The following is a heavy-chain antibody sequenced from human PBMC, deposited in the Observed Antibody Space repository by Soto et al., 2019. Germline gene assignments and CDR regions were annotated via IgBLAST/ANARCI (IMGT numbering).Heavy chain of an antibody. Sequence: QVQLRESGPGVVEPSQTLSLNCHVSSGSVTSGRFCWSWVRQQPGKGLEWIGHIYYSGNPHYNPSLESRVAMSVDISQNQLSLTLTAVTPADSAVYYCARSLPGGTIFYMDVWGAGTTVTVSS. CDR1: SGSVTSGRFC. D-gene: IGHD2-2*01. V-gene: IGHV4-31*02. CDR3: ARSLPGGTIFYMDV. CDR2: IYYSGNP. J-gene: IGHJ6*03.